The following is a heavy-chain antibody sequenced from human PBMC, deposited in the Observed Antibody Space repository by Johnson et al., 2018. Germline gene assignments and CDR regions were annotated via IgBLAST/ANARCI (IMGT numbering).Heavy chain of an antibody. CDR3: ARDNHGPAYYDYSMDV. CDR1: GFTVSSNY. CDR2: IYSGGET. J-gene: IGHJ6*03. Sequence: EVQLVESGGGLVQPGGSLRLSCAASGFTVSSNYMSWVRQAPGKGLEWVSVIYSGGETYYADSVKGRFTISRDNSKNTLYVQINSLRAEDTAVYYCARDNHGPAYYDYSMDVWGKGTTVTVAS. D-gene: IGHD1-14*01. V-gene: IGHV3-66*02.